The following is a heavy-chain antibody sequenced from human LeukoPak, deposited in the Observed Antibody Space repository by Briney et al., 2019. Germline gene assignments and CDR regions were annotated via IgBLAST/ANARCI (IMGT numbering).Heavy chain of an antibody. CDR3: AKDSPPNYDFWSGYPMYYFDY. CDR1: GFTFSSYA. Sequence: GGSLRLSCAASGFTFSSYAMSWVRQAPGKGLEWVSAISGSGGSTYYADSVKGRFTISRDNSKNTLYLQMNSLRAEDTAVYYCAKDSPPNYDFWSGYPMYYFDYWGQGTLVTVSS. CDR2: ISGSGGST. J-gene: IGHJ4*02. D-gene: IGHD3-3*01. V-gene: IGHV3-23*01.